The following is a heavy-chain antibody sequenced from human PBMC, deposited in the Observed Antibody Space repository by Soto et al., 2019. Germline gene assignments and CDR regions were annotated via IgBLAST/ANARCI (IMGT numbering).Heavy chain of an antibody. CDR3: ARDTTDASLTVFGVADYYYYYGMDV. V-gene: IGHV1-69*06. D-gene: IGHD3-3*01. J-gene: IGHJ6*01. Sequence: SVKVSCKASGGTFSSYAISWVRQAPGQGLEWMGGIIPIFGTANYAQKFQGRVTITADKSTSTAYMELSSLRSEDTAVYYCARDTTDASLTVFGVADYYYYYGMDVWGRGTRGTVGS. CDR1: GGTFSSYA. CDR2: IIPIFGTA.